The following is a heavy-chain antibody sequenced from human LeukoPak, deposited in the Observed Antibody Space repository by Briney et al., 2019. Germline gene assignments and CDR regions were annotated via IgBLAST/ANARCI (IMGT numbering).Heavy chain of an antibody. Sequence: PGGSLRLSCAASGFTFDDYAMHWVRQAPGKGLEWVSGISWNSGSIGYADSVKGRFTISRDNSKNTLYLQMNSLRAEDTAVYYCARDWGVVVIEAAYFDYWGQGTLVTVSS. J-gene: IGHJ4*02. V-gene: IGHV3-9*01. CDR2: ISWNSGSI. D-gene: IGHD3-22*01. CDR3: ARDWGVVVIEAAYFDY. CDR1: GFTFDDYA.